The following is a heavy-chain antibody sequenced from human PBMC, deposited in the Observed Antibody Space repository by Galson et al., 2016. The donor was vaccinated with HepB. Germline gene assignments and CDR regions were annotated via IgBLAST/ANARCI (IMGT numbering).Heavy chain of an antibody. D-gene: IGHD4/OR15-4a*01. CDR2: ISYDGRNK. J-gene: IGHJ4*02. V-gene: IGHV3-30*18. CDR3: VKEDYGDVLGQ. Sequence: SLRLSCAASGFTFGNFVMHWVRQAPGKGLEWLALISYDGRNKQYADFVRGRFAISRDNSKNTLSLHMENLTLVDAGIYYCVKEDYGDVLGQWGRGTLVTVSS. CDR1: GFTFGNFV.